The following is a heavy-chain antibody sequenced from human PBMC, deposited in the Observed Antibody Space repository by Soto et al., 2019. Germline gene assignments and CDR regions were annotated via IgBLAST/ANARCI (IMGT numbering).Heavy chain of an antibody. J-gene: IGHJ6*03. CDR3: AKDVYSGALGTYYYVDV. V-gene: IGHV3-23*01. Sequence: GGSLRLSCAASGFTFNNYAMTWVRQAPGKGLEWVSAISASRGHRYYTDSVKGRFTISRDSSNNTLYLQMNSLSAEDTAEYYCAKDVYSGALGTYYYVDVWGKGTTVTVSS. CDR1: GFTFNNYA. D-gene: IGHD2-15*01. CDR2: ISASRGHR.